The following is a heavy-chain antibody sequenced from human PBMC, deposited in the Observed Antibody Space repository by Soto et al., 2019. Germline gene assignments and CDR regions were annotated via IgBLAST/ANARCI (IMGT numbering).Heavy chain of an antibody. V-gene: IGHV1-18*01. CDR2: INTYNGNS. CDR1: GYTLTNYA. CDR3: ARDCXGGGCFCIY. D-gene: IGHD2-15*01. Sequence: QVQLVQSAAEVKKPGASVKVSCKASGYTLTNYAISWVRQAPGQGPEWMGWINTYNGNSNYAQKFQGRVTMTTDTSTNTAYMELRSLTSDDTAVYYCARDCXGGGCFCIYWGQGTLVTVSS. J-gene: IGHJ4*02.